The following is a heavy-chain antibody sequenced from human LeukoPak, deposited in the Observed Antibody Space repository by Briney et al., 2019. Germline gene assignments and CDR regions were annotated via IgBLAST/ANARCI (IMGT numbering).Heavy chain of an antibody. CDR2: ISSSSSYI. CDR3: ARDGGSYHADAFDY. J-gene: IGHJ4*02. Sequence: GESLKISCAASGFTFSSYSMNWVRQAPGKGLEWVSSISSSSSYIYYADSVKGRFTISRDNAKNSLYLQMNSLRAEDTAVYYCARDGGSYHADAFDYWGQGTLVTVSS. D-gene: IGHD1-26*01. V-gene: IGHV3-21*01. CDR1: GFTFSSYS.